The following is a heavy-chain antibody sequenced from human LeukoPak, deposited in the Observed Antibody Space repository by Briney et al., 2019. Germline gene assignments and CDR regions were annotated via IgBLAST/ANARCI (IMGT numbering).Heavy chain of an antibody. J-gene: IGHJ6*02. V-gene: IGHV3-9*01. D-gene: IGHD6-13*01. CDR2: ISWNSGSI. Sequence: GRSLRLSCAASGFTFADYAMHWVRQAPGKGLEWVSGISWNSGSIGYAASVKGRFTISRDNATNSLYLQMNSLRAEDTALYYCAKDRAAAGPYYFGMDVWGQGTMVTVSS. CDR3: AKDRAAAGPYYFGMDV. CDR1: GFTFADYA.